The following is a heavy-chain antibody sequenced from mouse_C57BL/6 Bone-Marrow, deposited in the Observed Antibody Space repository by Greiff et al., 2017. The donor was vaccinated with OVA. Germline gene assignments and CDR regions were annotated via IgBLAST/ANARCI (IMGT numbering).Heavy chain of an antibody. Sequence: VQLQQPGAELVKPGASVKLSCKASGYTFTSYWMHWVKQRPGRGLEWIGRIDPNRGGTKYNEKFKSKATLTVDKPSSTAYMQLSSLTSEDSAVYYCARRGGSSSPWFAYWGQGTLVTVSA. CDR3: ARRGGSSSPWFAY. CDR2: IDPNRGGT. J-gene: IGHJ3*01. V-gene: IGHV1-72*01. CDR1: GYTFTSYW. D-gene: IGHD1-1*01.